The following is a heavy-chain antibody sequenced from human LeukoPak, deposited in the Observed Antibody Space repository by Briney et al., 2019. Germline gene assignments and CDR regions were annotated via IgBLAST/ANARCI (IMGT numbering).Heavy chain of an antibody. D-gene: IGHD3-3*01. CDR1: GGSISSGGYY. V-gene: IGHV4-30-2*01. CDR3: ASKNDYDFWSGQYYFDY. J-gene: IGHJ4*02. Sequence: PSQTLSLTCTVSGGSISSGGYYWSWIRQPPGKGLEWIGYIYHSGSTYYNPSLKSRVTISVDRSKNQFSLKLSSVTAADTAVYYCASKNDYDFWSGQYYFDYWGQGTLVTVSS. CDR2: IYHSGST.